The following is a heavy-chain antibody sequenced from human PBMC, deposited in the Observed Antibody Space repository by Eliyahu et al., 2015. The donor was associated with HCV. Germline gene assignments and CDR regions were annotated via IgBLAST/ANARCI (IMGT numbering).Heavy chain of an antibody. Sequence: EVQLVESGGGLVKPGGSLXLSCAASGFTFSSYRMNWVRQAPGKGLEWVSYIGSSVSYIYYADSVKGRFSISRDNAKNSLYLQMNSLRAEDTAVYYCARASFCGAGTCYGAWDIWGQGTMVTVSS. CDR2: IGSSVSYI. D-gene: IGHD2-15*01. J-gene: IGHJ3*02. V-gene: IGHV3-21*01. CDR3: ARASFCGAGTCYGAWDI. CDR1: GFTFSSYR.